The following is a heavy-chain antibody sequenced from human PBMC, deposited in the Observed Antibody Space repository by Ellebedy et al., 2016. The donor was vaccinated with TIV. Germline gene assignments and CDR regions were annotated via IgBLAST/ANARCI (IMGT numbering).Heavy chain of an antibody. J-gene: IGHJ6*02. V-gene: IGHV1-46*01. D-gene: IGHD2-15*01. CDR3: ARDRGKGAVVVVAPMFPTANYFYGMDV. Sequence: ASVKVSXKASGYTFTSYHMHWVRQAPGQGLEWMGIINPRGGSTRYAQKFQGRVTMTRDTSTGTVYMDLSSLRSEDTAVYYCARDRGKGAVVVVAPMFPTANYFYGMDVWGQGTTVTVS. CDR2: INPRGGST. CDR1: GYTFTSYH.